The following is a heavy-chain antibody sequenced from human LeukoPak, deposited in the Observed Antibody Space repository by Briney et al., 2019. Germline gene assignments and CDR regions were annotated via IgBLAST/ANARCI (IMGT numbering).Heavy chain of an antibody. CDR2: ISSGGSTI. CDR3: ARVDYDFWSGYSTY. CDR1: GFTFSSYE. V-gene: IGHV3-48*03. J-gene: IGHJ4*02. Sequence: PGGSLRLSCAASGFTFSSYEMNWVRQAPGKGLERVSYISSGGSTIYYADSVKGRFTISRDNAKNSLYLQMNSLRAEDTAVYYCARVDYDFWSGYSTYWGQGTLVTVSS. D-gene: IGHD3-3*01.